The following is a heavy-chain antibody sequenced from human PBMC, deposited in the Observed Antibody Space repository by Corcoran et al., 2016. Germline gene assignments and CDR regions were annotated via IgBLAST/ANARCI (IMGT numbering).Heavy chain of an antibody. CDR1: GFTFSSYG. CDR3: ARGPQIAAALYYFDY. J-gene: IGHJ4*02. V-gene: IGHV3-33*01. Sequence: QVQLVESGGGVVQPGRSLRLSCAASGFTFSSYGMHWVRQAPGKGLEWVAVIWYDGSNKYYADSVKGRFTISRDNSKNTLYLQMNSLRAEDTAVYYCARGPQIAAALYYFDYWGQGTLVTVSS. CDR2: IWYDGSNK. D-gene: IGHD6-13*01.